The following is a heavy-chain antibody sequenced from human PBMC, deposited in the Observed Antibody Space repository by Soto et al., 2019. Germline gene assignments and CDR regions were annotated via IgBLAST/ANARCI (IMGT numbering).Heavy chain of an antibody. D-gene: IGHD5-18*01. CDR3: AKDSGYSLGNHIDY. V-gene: IGHV3-30*18. CDR1: GFAFSSYG. Sequence: QPGGSLRLSCAASGFAFSSYGIHWVRQAPGKGLQWVALISHDGGNKYYAESVKGRFSISRDNAKDTVYLQMNSLRGEDTAVYYCAKDSGYSLGNHIDYCGQGTQLTVSS. CDR2: ISHDGGNK. J-gene: IGHJ4*02.